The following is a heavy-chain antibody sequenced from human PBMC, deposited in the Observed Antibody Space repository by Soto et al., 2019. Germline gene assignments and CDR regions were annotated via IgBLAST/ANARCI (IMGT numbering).Heavy chain of an antibody. D-gene: IGHD6-19*01. V-gene: IGHV3-30*18. CDR3: VKDAGHWLVLGSHVDY. J-gene: IGHJ4*02. CDR1: GFTFSSYG. CDR2: ITWDGSEQ. Sequence: GQLAESGGGVVRPGRSLRLSCAASGFTFSSYGMHWVRQAPGKGLEWVAVITWDGSEQYYGDSVKGRFIISRDNSNNTVSLEMNGLRPEATAVYSCVKDAGHWLVLGSHVDYWGQGIRVTVSS.